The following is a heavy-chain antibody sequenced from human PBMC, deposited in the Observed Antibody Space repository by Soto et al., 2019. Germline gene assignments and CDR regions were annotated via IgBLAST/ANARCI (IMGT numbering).Heavy chain of an antibody. V-gene: IGHV3-30-3*01. CDR1: GFTFSSYA. D-gene: IGHD6-13*01. CDR2: ISYDGSNK. CDR3: ARDLAGAAAGTFDY. J-gene: IGHJ4*02. Sequence: GGSLRLSCAASGFTFSSYAMHWVRQAPGKGLEWVAVISYDGSNKYYADSVKGRFTISRDNSKNTLYLQMNSLRAEDTAVYYCARDLAGAAAGTFDYWGQGTLVTVSS.